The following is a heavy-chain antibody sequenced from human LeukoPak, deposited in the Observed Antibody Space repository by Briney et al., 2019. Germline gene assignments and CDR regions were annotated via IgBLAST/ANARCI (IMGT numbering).Heavy chain of an antibody. CDR3: ARVCITIFGVVMNYFDY. Sequence: PSETLSLTCTVSGGSISSSSYYWGWIRQPTGKGLEWIGSIYYSGSTYYNPSLKSRVTISVDTSKNQFSLKLSSVTAADTAVYYCARVCITIFGVVMNYFDYWGQGTLVTVSS. J-gene: IGHJ4*02. CDR1: GGSISSSSYY. CDR2: IYYSGST. D-gene: IGHD3-3*01. V-gene: IGHV4-39*01.